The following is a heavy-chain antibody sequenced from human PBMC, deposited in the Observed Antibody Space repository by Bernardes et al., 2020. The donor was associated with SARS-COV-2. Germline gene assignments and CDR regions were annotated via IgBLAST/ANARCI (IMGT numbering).Heavy chain of an antibody. CDR3: ATGGFGGSAPGMDA. CDR2: ITPDGSNK. Sequence: GGSLRLSCTASGINFSSYWMHWGRQVPGKGLVWVSRITPDGSNKDYAASVKGRFTISRDNAKNTVYLQMNSLRVEDTAVYYCATGGFGGSAPGMDAWGQGTTVTVSS. CDR1: GINFSSYW. D-gene: IGHD5-12*01. V-gene: IGHV3-74*01. J-gene: IGHJ6*02.